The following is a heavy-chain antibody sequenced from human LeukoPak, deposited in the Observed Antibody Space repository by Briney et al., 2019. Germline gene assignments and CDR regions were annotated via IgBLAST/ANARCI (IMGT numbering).Heavy chain of an antibody. V-gene: IGHV3-48*04. D-gene: IGHD3-3*01. CDR1: GFTFSSYA. CDR2: ISSSGSTI. J-gene: IGHJ6*03. CDR3: ARDQGFSYYFYYMDV. Sequence: GGSLRLSCVVSGFTFSSYAMSWVRQAPGKGLEWVSYISSSGSTIYYADSVKGRFTISRDNAKNSLYLQMNSLRAEDTAVYYCARDQGFSYYFYYMDVWGKGTTVTVSS.